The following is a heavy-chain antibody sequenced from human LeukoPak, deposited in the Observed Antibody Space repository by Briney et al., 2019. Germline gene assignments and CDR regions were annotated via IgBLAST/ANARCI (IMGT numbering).Heavy chain of an antibody. V-gene: IGHV3-11*05. J-gene: IGHJ2*01. CDR2: VSTDSTYT. Sequence: GGSLRLSCAASGFTLSDYCMTWVRQAPGKGLEWLSYVSTDSTYTNYADSVKGRFTISRDNAKSPLYLQLNSLTAEDTAVYYCTREDNWYFDLWGRGTLVTVSS. CDR1: GFTLSDYC. CDR3: TREDNWYFDL.